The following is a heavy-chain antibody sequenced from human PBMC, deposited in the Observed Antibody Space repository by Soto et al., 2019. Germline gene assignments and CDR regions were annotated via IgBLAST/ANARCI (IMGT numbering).Heavy chain of an antibody. CDR3: ARAPSAYYYDSSGYYYY. J-gene: IGHJ4*02. V-gene: IGHV1-3*01. Sequence: ASVKVSCKASGYTFTSYAMHWVRQAPGQRLEWMGWINAGNGNTKYSQKFQGRVTITADTSTSTAYMELSSLRSEDTAVYYCARAPSAYYYDSSGYYYYWGQGTLVTVSS. D-gene: IGHD3-22*01. CDR2: INAGNGNT. CDR1: GYTFTSYA.